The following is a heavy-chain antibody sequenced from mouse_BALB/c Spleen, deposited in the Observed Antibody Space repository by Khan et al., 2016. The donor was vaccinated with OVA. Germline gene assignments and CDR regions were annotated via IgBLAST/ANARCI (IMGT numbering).Heavy chain of an antibody. J-gene: IGHJ2*01. V-gene: IGHV1S81*02. Sequence: QVQLQQPGAELVKPGASVKLSCKASGYTFTSYWMHWVKQRPGQGLEWIGEINPSNGRTNYNEKFKSKATLTVDKSSSTAYMQLSSPTSEDSAVYYCARVITRDYWGQCTTLTVSS. D-gene: IGHD6-1*01. CDR2: INPSNGRT. CDR3: ARVITRDY. CDR1: GYTFTSYW.